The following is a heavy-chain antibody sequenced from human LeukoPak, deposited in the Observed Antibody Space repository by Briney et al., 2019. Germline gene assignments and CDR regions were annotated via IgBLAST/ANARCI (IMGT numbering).Heavy chain of an antibody. Sequence: PGGSLRLSCAASGFAFSTYTVTWVRQAPGKGLEWVSSISSTSSYIYYADSVKGRFTISRDNAKNSLYLQIYSLRAEDTAVNYCARVRSAYDSLDYWGPGTLVTVSS. V-gene: IGHV3-21*01. D-gene: IGHD5-12*01. CDR1: GFAFSTYT. CDR3: ARVRSAYDSLDY. CDR2: ISSTSSYI. J-gene: IGHJ4*02.